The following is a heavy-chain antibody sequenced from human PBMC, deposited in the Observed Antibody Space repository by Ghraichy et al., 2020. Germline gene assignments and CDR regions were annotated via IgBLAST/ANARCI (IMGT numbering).Heavy chain of an antibody. CDR3: ARGLGYCSGGSCSPYYGMDV. V-gene: IGHV4-59*01. J-gene: IGHJ6*02. D-gene: IGHD2-15*01. CDR1: GGSISGYY. Sequence: SQTLSLTCTVSGGSISGYYWTWVRQPPGKGLEWFGYIYDSGGPNYNPSLKSRATISVDTSKNQFSLKLSSVTAVDTAVYYCARGLGYCSGGSCSPYYGMDVWGQGTTVTVSS. CDR2: IYDSGGP.